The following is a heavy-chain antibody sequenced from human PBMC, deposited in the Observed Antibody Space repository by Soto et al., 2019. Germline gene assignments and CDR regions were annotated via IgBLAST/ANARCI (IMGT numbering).Heavy chain of an antibody. CDR2: ISSSSSYI. CDR3: ARDAQPSDCSGGSCYSHYYYYYGMDV. Sequence: GSLRLSCAASGFTFSSYSMNWVRQAPGKGLEWVSSISSSSSYIYYADSVKGRFTISRDNAKNSLYLQMNSLRAEDTAVYYCARDAQPSDCSGGSCYSHYYYYYGMDVWGQGTTVTVS. D-gene: IGHD2-15*01. V-gene: IGHV3-21*01. J-gene: IGHJ6*02. CDR1: GFTFSSYS.